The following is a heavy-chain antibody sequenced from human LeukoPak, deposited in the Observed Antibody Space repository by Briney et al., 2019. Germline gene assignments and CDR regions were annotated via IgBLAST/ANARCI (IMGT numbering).Heavy chain of an antibody. CDR3: VVYFDWLFGIDY. CDR2: IYSGGST. V-gene: IGHV3-53*01. J-gene: IGHJ4*02. D-gene: IGHD3-9*01. Sequence: PGGSLRLSCAASGFTVSSNYMSWVRQAPGKGLEWVSVIYSGGSTYYADSVKGRFTISRDNSKNTLYLQMNSLRAEDTAVYNCVVYFDWLFGIDYWGQGTLVTVSS. CDR1: GFTVSSNY.